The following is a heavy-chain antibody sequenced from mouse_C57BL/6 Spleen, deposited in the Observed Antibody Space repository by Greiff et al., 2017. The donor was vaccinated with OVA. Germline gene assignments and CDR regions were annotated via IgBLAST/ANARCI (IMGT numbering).Heavy chain of an antibody. CDR1: GYTFTSYW. D-gene: IGHD1-1*01. CDR3: ARDRDGSSYPYYFDY. CDR2: IHPNSGST. J-gene: IGHJ2*01. V-gene: IGHV1-64*01. Sequence: QVQLKQPGAELVKPGASVTLSCKASGYTFTSYWLHWVKQRPGQGLEWIGMIHPNSGSTNYNEKFKSKATLTVDKSPSTAYMQLSSLTSEDSAVYYGARDRDGSSYPYYFDYWGQGTTLTVSS.